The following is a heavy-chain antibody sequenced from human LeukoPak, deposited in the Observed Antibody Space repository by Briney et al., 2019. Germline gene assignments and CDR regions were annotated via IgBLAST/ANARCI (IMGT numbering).Heavy chain of an antibody. CDR3: ARDLGLYSSSSELSS. J-gene: IGHJ5*02. D-gene: IGHD6-6*01. Sequence: GGSLRLSCAASGFTFSSYSMNWVRQAPGKGLEWVSYISSSSSTIYYADSVKGRFTISRDNAKNSLYLQMNSLRDEDTAVYYCARDLGLYSSSSELSSWGQGALVTVSS. CDR1: GFTFSSYS. V-gene: IGHV3-48*02. CDR2: ISSSSSTI.